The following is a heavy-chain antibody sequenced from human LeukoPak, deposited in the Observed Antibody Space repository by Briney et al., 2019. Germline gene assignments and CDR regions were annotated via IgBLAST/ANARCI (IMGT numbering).Heavy chain of an antibody. CDR1: GGTFSSYT. CDR3: ARGGPPQYSSGWTGFDY. D-gene: IGHD6-19*01. Sequence: ASVTVSCKASGGTFSSYTISWVRQAPGQGLEGMGRIIPILGIANYAQKFQGRVTITADKSTSTAYMELSSLRSEDTAVYYCARGGPPQYSSGWTGFDYWGQGTLVTVSS. CDR2: IIPILGIA. V-gene: IGHV1-69*02. J-gene: IGHJ4*02.